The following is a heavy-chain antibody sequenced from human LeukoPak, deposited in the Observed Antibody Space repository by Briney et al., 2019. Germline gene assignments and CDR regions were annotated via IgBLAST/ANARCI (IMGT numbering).Heavy chain of an antibody. Sequence: PGGSLRLSCAASGFTFSSYEMNWVRQAPGKGLEWVSYISSSGSTIYYADSVKGRFTIPRDNAKNSLYLQMNSLRAEDTAVYYCAREVVVAATLDYWGQGTLVTVSS. CDR3: AREVVVAATLDY. CDR1: GFTFSSYE. D-gene: IGHD2-15*01. CDR2: ISSSGSTI. J-gene: IGHJ4*02. V-gene: IGHV3-48*03.